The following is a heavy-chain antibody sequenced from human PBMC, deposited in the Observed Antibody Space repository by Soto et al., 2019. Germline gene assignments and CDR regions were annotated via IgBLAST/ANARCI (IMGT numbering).Heavy chain of an antibody. CDR3: AKDIRVGGYSGTLDY. CDR1: GFTFDDYA. V-gene: IGHV3-9*01. J-gene: IGHJ4*02. Sequence: EVQLVESGGGLVQPGRSLRLSCAASGFTFDDYAMHWVRQAPGKGLDWVSGISWNSGSIGYADSVKGRFTISRDNAKNSLYLQMNSLRAEDTALYYCAKDIRVGGYSGTLDYWGQGTLVTVSS. CDR2: ISWNSGSI. D-gene: IGHD5-12*01.